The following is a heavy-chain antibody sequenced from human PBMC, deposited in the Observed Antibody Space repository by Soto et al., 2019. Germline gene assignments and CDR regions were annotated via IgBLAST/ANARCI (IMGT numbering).Heavy chain of an antibody. V-gene: IGHV1-24*01. Sequence: GASVKVSCKVSGYTLTELSMHWVRQAPGKGLEWMGGFDPEDGETIYAQKFQGRVTMTEDTSTDTAYMELSSLRSEDTAVYYCAMAVVVSATQGYYYYYGMDVWGQGTTVTVSS. CDR3: AMAVVVSATQGYYYYYGMDV. CDR1: GYTLTELS. D-gene: IGHD2-21*02. J-gene: IGHJ6*02. CDR2: FDPEDGET.